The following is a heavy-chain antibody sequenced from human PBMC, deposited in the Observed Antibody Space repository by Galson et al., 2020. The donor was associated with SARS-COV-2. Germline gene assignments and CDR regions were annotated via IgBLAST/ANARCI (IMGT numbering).Heavy chain of an antibody. CDR2: ISYDGTKK. Sequence: GGSLRLSCAASGFTFSNYVMHWVRQAPGKGLEWVAVISYDGTKKYYADSVKGRFTFSRDNSYNMAHLQMDSLRPEDTAMYYCAREYIPGSRSAAGPGYNYGMDVWGQGTTVTVSS. CDR3: AREYIPGSRSAAGPGYNYGMDV. V-gene: IGHV3-30-3*01. CDR1: GFTFSNYV. D-gene: IGHD6-13*01. J-gene: IGHJ6*02.